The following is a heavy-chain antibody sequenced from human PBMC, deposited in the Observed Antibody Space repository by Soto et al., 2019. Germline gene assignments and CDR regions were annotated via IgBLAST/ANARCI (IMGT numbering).Heavy chain of an antibody. CDR3: ASSFAGTTGTGIDY. Sequence: QVQLVESGGGVVQPGRSLRLSCAASGFTFSSYAMHWVRQAPGKGLEWVAVISDEGGNKYYADSVKGRFTISRDNPKNTLYLQMNSLRPEDTAVYYCASSFAGTTGTGIDYWGQGTLVAASS. J-gene: IGHJ4*02. CDR1: GFTFSSYA. V-gene: IGHV3-30-3*01. CDR2: ISDEGGNK. D-gene: IGHD1-1*01.